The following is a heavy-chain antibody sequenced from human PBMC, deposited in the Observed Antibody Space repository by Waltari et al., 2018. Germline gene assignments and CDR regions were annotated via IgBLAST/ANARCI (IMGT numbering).Heavy chain of an antibody. CDR3: ARGRRYYDLYGMDV. CDR2: INHSGST. V-gene: IGHV4-34*01. D-gene: IGHD3-22*01. J-gene: IGHJ6*02. Sequence: QVQLQQWGAGLLKPSETLSLTCAVYGGSFSGYSWSWIRQPPGKGLEWIGEINHSGSTNYNPSLKSRVTISVDTSKNQFSLKLSSVTAADTAVYYCARGRRYYDLYGMDVWGQGTTVTVSS. CDR1: GGSFSGYS.